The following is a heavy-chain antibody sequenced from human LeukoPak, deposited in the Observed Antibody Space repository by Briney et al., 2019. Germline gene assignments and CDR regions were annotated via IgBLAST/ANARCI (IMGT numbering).Heavy chain of an antibody. V-gene: IGHV3-30*18. CDR1: GFTFSSYG. CDR3: AKDRAFWELQYYFDY. J-gene: IGHJ4*02. Sequence: GRSLRLSCAASGFTFSSYGMHWVRQAPGKGLEWAAVISYDGSNKYYADSVKGRFTISRDNSKNTLYLQMNSLRAEDTAVYYCAKDRAFWELQYYFDYWGQGTLVTVSS. D-gene: IGHD1-26*01. CDR2: ISYDGSNK.